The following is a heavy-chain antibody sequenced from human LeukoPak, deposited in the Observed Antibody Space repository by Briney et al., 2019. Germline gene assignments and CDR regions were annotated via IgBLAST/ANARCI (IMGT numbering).Heavy chain of an antibody. J-gene: IGHJ4*02. V-gene: IGHV3-23*01. Sequence: GGSLRLSCAASGFTFSSYAMSWVRQAPGEGLEWVSAISGSGGSTYYADSVKGRFTVSRDNSKNTLYLQMNSLRAEDTAVYYCARDGRSSSSALDYWGQGTLVTVSS. D-gene: IGHD6-13*01. CDR3: ARDGRSSSSALDY. CDR2: ISGSGGST. CDR1: GFTFSSYA.